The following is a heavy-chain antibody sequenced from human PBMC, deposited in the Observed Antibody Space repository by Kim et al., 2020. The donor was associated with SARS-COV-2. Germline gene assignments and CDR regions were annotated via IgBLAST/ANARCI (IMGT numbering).Heavy chain of an antibody. D-gene: IGHD3-22*01. J-gene: IGHJ5*02. V-gene: IGHV4-39*07. CDR2: IHYSGST. Sequence: SETLSLTCTVSGGSISSSSYYWGWIRQPPGKGLEWIGSIHYSGSTYYNPSLKSRVTISVDTSKNQFSLKLSSVTAADTAFYYCARTFGDSSVYNWFDPWGQGTLVTVSS. CDR3: ARTFGDSSVYNWFDP. CDR1: GGSISSSSYY.